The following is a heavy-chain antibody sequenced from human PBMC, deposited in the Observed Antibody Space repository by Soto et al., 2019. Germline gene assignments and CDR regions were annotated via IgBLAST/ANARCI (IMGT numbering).Heavy chain of an antibody. CDR3: AKILGHCSSTSCPYYFDY. V-gene: IGHV3-23*01. CDR2: ISGSGGST. D-gene: IGHD2-2*01. J-gene: IGHJ4*02. Sequence: GGSLGLSCAASGFTFSSYARSWVRQPPGKGLEWVSAISGSGGSTYYADSVKGRFTISRDNSKNTLYLQMNSLRAEDTAVYYCAKILGHCSSTSCPYYFDYWGQGTLVTVSS. CDR1: GFTFSSYA.